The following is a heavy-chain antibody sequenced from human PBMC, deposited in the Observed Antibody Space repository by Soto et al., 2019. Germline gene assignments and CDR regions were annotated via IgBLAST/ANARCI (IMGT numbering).Heavy chain of an antibody. D-gene: IGHD3-9*01. J-gene: IGHJ4*02. CDR3: ARDKDWAFDY. V-gene: IGHV3-48*04. CDR1: GFSFSSYS. CDR2: IFVSSTTI. Sequence: EVQLVESGGGLVQPGGSLRLSCVASGFSFSSYSMDWVRQAPGKGLEWIAYIFVSSTTIHYADSVKGRFTVSRDNTQNSLFLLMNSLRAEDTAIYYCARDKDWAFDYWGQGTQVIVSS.